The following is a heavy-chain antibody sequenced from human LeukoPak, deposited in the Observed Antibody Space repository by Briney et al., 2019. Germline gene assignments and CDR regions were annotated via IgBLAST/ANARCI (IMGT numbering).Heavy chain of an antibody. V-gene: IGHV1-18*01. J-gene: IGHJ5*02. CDR3: ARDQILRGYCSGGSCYNWFDP. D-gene: IGHD2-15*01. Sequence: ASVKVSCKASGYTFTSYGISWVRQAPGQGLEWMGWINTYNGNTNYAQKLQGRVTMTTDTSTSTAYMELRSLRSDDTAVYYCARDQILRGYCSGGSCYNWFDPWGQGTLVTVSS. CDR1: GYTFTSYG. CDR2: INTYNGNT.